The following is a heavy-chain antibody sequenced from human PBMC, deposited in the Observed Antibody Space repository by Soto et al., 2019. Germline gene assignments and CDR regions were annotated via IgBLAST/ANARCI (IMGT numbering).Heavy chain of an antibody. CDR2: INAGNGNT. CDR3: ARDGDYSYGPTRLDY. V-gene: IGHV1-3*01. CDR1: GYTFTNYA. D-gene: IGHD5-18*01. J-gene: IGHJ4*02. Sequence: ASVKVSCKASGYTFTNYAMHWVRQAPGQRLEWMGWINAGNGNTSYAQKFQGRVTMTRDTSTSTVYMELSSLRSEDTAVYYCARDGDYSYGPTRLDYWGQGTLVTVSS.